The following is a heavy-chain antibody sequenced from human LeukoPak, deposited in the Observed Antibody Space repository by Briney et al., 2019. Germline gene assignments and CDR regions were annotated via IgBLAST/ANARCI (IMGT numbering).Heavy chain of an antibody. J-gene: IGHJ4*02. V-gene: IGHV4-59*01. D-gene: IGHD2-2*01. CDR2: IYYSGST. CDR1: GDSMNNYY. Sequence: SETLSLTCTVSGDSMNNYYWSWIRQPPGKGLEWIGYIYYSGSTNHNPSLKGRVTISVDTSKNQFSLKLSSVTAADTAVYYCVRSRHLDYWGRGTPVTVSS. CDR3: VRSRHLDY.